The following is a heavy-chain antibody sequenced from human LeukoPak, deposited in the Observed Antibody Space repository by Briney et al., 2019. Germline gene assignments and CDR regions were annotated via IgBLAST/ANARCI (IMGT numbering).Heavy chain of an antibody. CDR3: ARLIGAVGAQGGDFDV. J-gene: IGHJ3*01. CDR2: IYHSGGT. V-gene: IGHV4-39*01. Sequence: KPSETLSLTCTVSGGSISSSSYSWGWIRQPPGKGLEWIGSIYHSGGTHYNPSLRSRVTISIDTSTNQFSLKMSSVTAADTAVFYCARLIGAVGAQGGDFDVWGQGTMVTVSS. D-gene: IGHD1-26*01. CDR1: GGSISSSSYS.